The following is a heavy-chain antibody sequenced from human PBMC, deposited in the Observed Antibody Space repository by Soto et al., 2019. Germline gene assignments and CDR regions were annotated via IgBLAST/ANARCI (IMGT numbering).Heavy chain of an antibody. CDR3: ARDSSYAFDI. Sequence: GGSLRLSCTASGFTFSDYSMNWVRQAPGKGLERVSYISGSGTSIYYASSVRGRFTISRDNSKNSLSLQMDSLRAEDAAVYFCARDSSYAFDIWGQGIMATVSS. D-gene: IGHD6-6*01. CDR2: ISGSGTSI. J-gene: IGHJ3*02. V-gene: IGHV3-48*01. CDR1: GFTFSDYS.